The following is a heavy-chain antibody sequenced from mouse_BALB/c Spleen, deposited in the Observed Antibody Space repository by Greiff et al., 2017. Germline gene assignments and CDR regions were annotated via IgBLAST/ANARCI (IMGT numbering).Heavy chain of an antibody. V-gene: IGHV1-67*01. CDR2: ISIYYDNT. J-gene: IGHJ4*01. CDR1: GYTFTDYA. D-gene: IGHD4-1*01. Sequence: QVQLQQSGPELVRPGESVKISCKGSGYTFTDYAMHWVKQSHAKSLEWIGVISIYYDNTNYNQKFKGKATMTVDKSSSTAYMELARLTSEDSAIYYCARLTGNAMDYWGQGTSVTVSS. CDR3: ARLTGNAMDY.